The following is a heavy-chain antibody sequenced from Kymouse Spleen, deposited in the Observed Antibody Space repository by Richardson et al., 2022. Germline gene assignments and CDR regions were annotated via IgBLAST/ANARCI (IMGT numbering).Heavy chain of an antibody. CDR3: AREDYGSGSSFDY. V-gene: IGHV3-33*01. J-gene: IGHJ4*02. D-gene: IGHD3-10*01. CDR2: IWYDGSNK. CDR1: GFTFSSYG. Sequence: QVQLVESGGGVVQPGRSLRLSCAASGFTFSSYGMHWVRQAPGKGLEWVAVIWYDGSNKYYADSVKGRFTISRDNSKNTLYLQMNSLRAEDTAVYYCAREDYGSGSSFDYWGQGTLVTVSS.